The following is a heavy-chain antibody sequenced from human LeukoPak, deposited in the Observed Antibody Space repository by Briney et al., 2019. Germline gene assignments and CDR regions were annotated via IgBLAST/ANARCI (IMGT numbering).Heavy chain of an antibody. D-gene: IGHD6-13*01. V-gene: IGHV3-20*04. CDR1: GFTFDDYG. Sequence: PGGSLRLSXAASGFTFDDYGMSWVRQAPGKGLEWVSGINWNGGSTGYADSVKGRFTISRDNAKNSLYLQMNSLRAEDTALYYCAREEQQLVRGGNIDYWGQGTLVTVSS. CDR2: INWNGGST. J-gene: IGHJ4*02. CDR3: AREEQQLVRGGNIDY.